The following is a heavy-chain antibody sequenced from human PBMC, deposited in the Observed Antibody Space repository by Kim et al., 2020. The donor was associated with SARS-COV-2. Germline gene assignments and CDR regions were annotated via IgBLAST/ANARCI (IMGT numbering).Heavy chain of an antibody. Sequence: SPSFQGQVTISADKSISTAYLQWSSLKASDTAMYYCARGGFCGYFDCLDYWGQGTLVTVSS. J-gene: IGHJ4*02. V-gene: IGHV5-51*01. D-gene: IGHD3-9*01. CDR3: ARGGFCGYFDCLDY.